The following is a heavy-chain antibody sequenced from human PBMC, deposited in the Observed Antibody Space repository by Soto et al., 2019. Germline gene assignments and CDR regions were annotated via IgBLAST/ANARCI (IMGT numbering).Heavy chain of an antibody. CDR1: GGTFSSYS. V-gene: IGHV1-69*01. D-gene: IGHD1-26*01. Sequence: QVQLVQSGAEVKKPRSSVKVSCKASGGTFSSYSINWVRQAPGQGLEWMGEIIPIFGTANYAQKFQGRVTITADESTSTAYMERSSLRSEATAVYYCARDGGRHSGGIDYWGQGTLVTVSS. J-gene: IGHJ4*02. CDR2: IIPIFGTA. CDR3: ARDGGRHSGGIDY.